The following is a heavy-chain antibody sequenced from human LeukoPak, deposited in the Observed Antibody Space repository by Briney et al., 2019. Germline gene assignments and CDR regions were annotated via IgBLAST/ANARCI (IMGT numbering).Heavy chain of an antibody. CDR2: ITSNGDTT. D-gene: IGHD2-8*01. CDR1: GFTFSSYA. CDR3: VKDLMTP. V-gene: IGHV3-64D*06. J-gene: IGHJ5*02. Sequence: GGSLRLSCSASGFTFSSYAMHWVRQAPGKGLEYVSSITSNGDTTYYTDSVKGRFTISRDNSKNTVHLQMSSLRAEDTAVYYCVKDLMTPWGQGTLVTVSS.